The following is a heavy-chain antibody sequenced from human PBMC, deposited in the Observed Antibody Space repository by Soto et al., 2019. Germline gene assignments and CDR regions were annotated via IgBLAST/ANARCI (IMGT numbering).Heavy chain of an antibody. J-gene: IGHJ5*02. CDR2: IYYSGST. CDR1: GGSISSGDYY. Sequence: QVQLQESGPGLVKPSQTLSLTCTVSGGSISSGDYYWSWIRQHPGQGLEWIGYIYYSGSTYYNPSLKSRVTISVDTSKNQFSLKLSSVTAADTAVYYCARWWSGSRQGFDPLGQGTLVTVSS. CDR3: ARWWSGSRQGFDP. V-gene: IGHV4-31*03. D-gene: IGHD3-3*01.